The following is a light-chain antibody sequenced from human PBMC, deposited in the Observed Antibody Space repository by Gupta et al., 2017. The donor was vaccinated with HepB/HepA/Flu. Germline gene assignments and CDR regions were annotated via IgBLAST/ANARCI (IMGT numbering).Light chain of an antibody. CDR3: QVWDSSSDHPV. CDR1: NIGSKS. V-gene: IGLV3-21*04. J-gene: IGLJ1*01. Sequence: SYVLTQPPSVSVAPGKTARITCGGNNIGSKSVHWYQQKPGQAPVLVIYYDSDRPSGIPERFSGSNSGNTATLTISRVEAGDEADYYCQVWDSSSDHPVFGTGTKVTGL. CDR2: YDS.